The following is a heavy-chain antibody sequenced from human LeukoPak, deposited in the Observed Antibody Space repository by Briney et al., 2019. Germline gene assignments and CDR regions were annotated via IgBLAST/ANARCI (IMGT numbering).Heavy chain of an antibody. Sequence: ASVKVSCKASGGTFSSYAISWVRQAPGQGLEWMGGIIPIFGTANYAQKLQGRVTMTTDTSTSTAYMELRSLRSDDTAVYYCARDRKPGIAAAGTSYWGQGTLVTVSS. D-gene: IGHD6-13*01. CDR3: ARDRKPGIAAAGTSY. CDR2: IIPIFGTA. J-gene: IGHJ4*02. CDR1: GGTFSSYA. V-gene: IGHV1-69*05.